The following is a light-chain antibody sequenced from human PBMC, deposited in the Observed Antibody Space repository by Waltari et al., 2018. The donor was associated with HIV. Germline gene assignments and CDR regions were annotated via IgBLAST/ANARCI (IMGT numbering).Light chain of an antibody. CDR2: DAS. CDR3: QQRSNWPLT. J-gene: IGKJ4*01. V-gene: IGKV3-11*01. CDR1: QSVRSY. Sequence: EVVLTQSPATLSLSPGERATLSCRASQSVRSYLAWYQQKPGLAPRLLIYDASNRATGIPTRFSGSGSGTDFTLTIYSLEPEDFAVYYCQQRSNWPLTFGGGTKVEIK.